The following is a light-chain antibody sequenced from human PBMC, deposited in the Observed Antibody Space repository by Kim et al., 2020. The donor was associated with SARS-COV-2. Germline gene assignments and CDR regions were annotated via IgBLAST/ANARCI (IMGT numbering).Light chain of an antibody. Sequence: QSVLTQPPSASGAPGQTVTISCSGSRSNIGSNFVYWLQQVPGTAPKLLMYSTSQRPSGVSDRFSGSKSGTSVSLAISGLRSEDEADYYCAAWDNKLNWVFGGGTQLTVL. J-gene: IGLJ3*02. CDR2: STS. V-gene: IGLV1-47*02. CDR1: RSNIGSNF. CDR3: AAWDNKLNWV.